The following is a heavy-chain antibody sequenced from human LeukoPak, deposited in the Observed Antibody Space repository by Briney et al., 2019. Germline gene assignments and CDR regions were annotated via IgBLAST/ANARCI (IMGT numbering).Heavy chain of an antibody. V-gene: IGHV3-15*01. Sequence: PGGSLRLSCAASGFTFSNAWMNWVRQAPGKGLKWVGRIKSKTDGEPTDYGAPVKGRFTISRDDSKNTLYLHMNILKTEDTAVYYCTTNDAFDIWGQGTMVTVSS. CDR3: TTNDAFDI. CDR2: IKSKTDGEPT. CDR1: GFTFSNAW. J-gene: IGHJ3*02.